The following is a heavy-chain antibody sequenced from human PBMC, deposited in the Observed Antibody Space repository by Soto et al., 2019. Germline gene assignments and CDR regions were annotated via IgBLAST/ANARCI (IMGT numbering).Heavy chain of an antibody. J-gene: IGHJ6*02. D-gene: IGHD6-13*01. Sequence: QVQLQQWGAGLLKPSETLSLTCAVYGGSFSGYYWSWIRQPPGKGLEWIGEINHSGSTNYNPSLKIRGTISVDTSKNQLSLKRSSVTAADTAVYYCARDAVVVAAAGHFYYYYGMDVWGQGTTVTVSS. V-gene: IGHV4-34*01. CDR3: ARDAVVVAAAGHFYYYYGMDV. CDR1: GGSFSGYY. CDR2: INHSGST.